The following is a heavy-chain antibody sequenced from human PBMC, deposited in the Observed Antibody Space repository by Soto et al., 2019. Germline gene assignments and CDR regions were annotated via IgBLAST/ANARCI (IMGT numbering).Heavy chain of an antibody. Sequence: ASVKVSCKASGYTFTGYYMHWVRQAPGQGLEWMGWINPNSGGTNYAQKFQGRVTMTRDTSISTAYMELSRLRSDDTAVYYCARDFNLVVVPAALSAYYGMDVWGQGTTVTVS. V-gene: IGHV1-2*02. J-gene: IGHJ6*02. D-gene: IGHD2-2*01. CDR1: GYTFTGYY. CDR2: INPNSGGT. CDR3: ARDFNLVVVPAALSAYYGMDV.